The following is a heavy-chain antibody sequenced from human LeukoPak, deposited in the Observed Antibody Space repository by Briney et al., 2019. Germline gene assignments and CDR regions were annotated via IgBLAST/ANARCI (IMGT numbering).Heavy chain of an antibody. D-gene: IGHD3-3*01. CDR3: ARHGGYDFWSGYTYGMDV. CDR2: IYYSGST. CDR1: GGSISSSSYY. V-gene: IGHV4-39*01. Sequence: PSETLSLTCTVSGGSISSSSYYWGWIRQPPGKGLEWIGSIYYSGSTYYNPSLKSRVTISVDTSKSQFSLKLSSVTAADTAVYYCARHGGYDFWSGYTYGMDVWGQGTTVTVSS. J-gene: IGHJ6*02.